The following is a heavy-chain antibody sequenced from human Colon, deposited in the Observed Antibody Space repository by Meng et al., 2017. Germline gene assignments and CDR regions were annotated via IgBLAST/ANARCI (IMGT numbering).Heavy chain of an antibody. Sequence: QLQLQESGPGLVKPSATLSLTGSVSGDSISTSFYYWVWIRQPPGKGLEWIGEIYHSGSTNYNPSLKSRVTISIDKSKNQFSLNLSSVTAADTAVYYCAREAYGSGKWGYWGQGTLVTVSS. CDR1: GDSISTSFYY. CDR3: AREAYGSGKWGY. CDR2: IYHSGST. J-gene: IGHJ4*02. D-gene: IGHD3-10*01. V-gene: IGHV4-39*07.